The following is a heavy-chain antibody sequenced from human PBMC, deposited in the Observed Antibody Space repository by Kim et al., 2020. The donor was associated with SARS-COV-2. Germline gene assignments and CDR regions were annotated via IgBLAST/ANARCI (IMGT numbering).Heavy chain of an antibody. J-gene: IGHJ6*02. CDR2: ISSSSGYI. V-gene: IGHV3-21*01. CDR3: ARDGGGSYTRYYYGMDV. D-gene: IGHD1-26*01. Sequence: GGSLRLSCAASGFTFSSYSMNWVRQAPGKGLEWVSSISSSSGYIYYADSVKGRFTISRDNAKNSLYLQMNSLRAEDTAVYYCARDGGGSYTRYYYGMDVWGQGTTVTVSS. CDR1: GFTFSSYS.